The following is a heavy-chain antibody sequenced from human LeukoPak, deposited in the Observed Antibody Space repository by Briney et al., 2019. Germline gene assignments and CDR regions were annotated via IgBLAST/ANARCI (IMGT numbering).Heavy chain of an antibody. CDR1: GGSISSYY. Sequence: SETLSLTCTVSGGSISSYYCNWIRQPAGKGLEWIGRIFTSGTTNYNSSLKSRVTMSVDTSKNQFSLKLSSVTAADTAVYYCARVSSGVYFDYWGQGTLVTVSS. D-gene: IGHD2-15*01. CDR2: IFTSGTT. J-gene: IGHJ4*02. CDR3: ARVSSGVYFDY. V-gene: IGHV4-4*07.